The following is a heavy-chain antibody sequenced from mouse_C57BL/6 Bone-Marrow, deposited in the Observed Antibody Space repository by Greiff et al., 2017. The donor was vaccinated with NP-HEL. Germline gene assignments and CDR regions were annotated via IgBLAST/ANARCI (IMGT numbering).Heavy chain of an antibody. CDR3: ARHSFYYGSSPYAMDY. D-gene: IGHD1-1*01. Sequence: DVMLVESGGDLVKPGGSLKLSCAASGFTFSSYGMSWVRQTPDKRLEWVATISSGGSYTYYPDSVKGRFTISRDNAKNTLYLQMSSLKSEDTAMYYCARHSFYYGSSPYAMDYWGQGTSVTVSS. CDR1: GFTFSSYG. V-gene: IGHV5-6*02. CDR2: ISSGGSYT. J-gene: IGHJ4*01.